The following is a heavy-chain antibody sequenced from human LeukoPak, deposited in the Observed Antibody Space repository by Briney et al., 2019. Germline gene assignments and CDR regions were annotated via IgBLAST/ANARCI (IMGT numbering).Heavy chain of an antibody. CDR1: GGSISSSSYY. J-gene: IGHJ4*02. Sequence: SETLSLTCTVSGGSISSSSYYWGWIRQPPGKGLEWIGSIYYSGSTYYNPSLKSRVTISVDTSKNQFSLKLSSVTAADTAVYYCARASELAVAGSRGFDYWGQGTLVTVSS. CDR3: ARASELAVAGSRGFDY. V-gene: IGHV4-39*07. CDR2: IYYSGST. D-gene: IGHD6-19*01.